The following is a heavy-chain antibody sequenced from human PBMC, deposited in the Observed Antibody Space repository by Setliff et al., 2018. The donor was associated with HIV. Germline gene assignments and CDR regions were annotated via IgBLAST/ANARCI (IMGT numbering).Heavy chain of an antibody. J-gene: IGHJ4*02. CDR3: TTGTRLVD. CDR1: GVTYNDHF. V-gene: IGHV3-15*01. CDR2: IKSKTDGGTT. Sequence: GGSLRLSCAVSGVTYNDHFMDWVRQAPGKGLEWVGRIKSKTDGGTTDYAAPVKGRFTISRDDSKNTLYLQMNSLKTEDTAVYYCTTGTRLVDWGQGALVTVSS. D-gene: IGHD2-21*01.